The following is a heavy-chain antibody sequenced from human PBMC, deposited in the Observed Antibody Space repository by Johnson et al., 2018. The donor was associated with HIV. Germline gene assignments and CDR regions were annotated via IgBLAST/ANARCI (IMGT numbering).Heavy chain of an antibody. CDR3: VRGSRFTHANDYVYLLQAFDI. J-gene: IGHJ3*02. CDR1: GFTFSTYG. D-gene: IGHD3-16*01. CDR2: ISGTGGTT. Sequence: VQLVESGGGLVQPGGSLRMSCVASGFTFSTYGMTWVRQAPGKGLEWVSAISGTGGTTYYADSVRGRFSISRDKSKDTLYLQMSSLRAEDTSVYYFVRGSRFTHANDYVYLLQAFDIWGQGTMVTVSS. V-gene: IGHV3-23*04.